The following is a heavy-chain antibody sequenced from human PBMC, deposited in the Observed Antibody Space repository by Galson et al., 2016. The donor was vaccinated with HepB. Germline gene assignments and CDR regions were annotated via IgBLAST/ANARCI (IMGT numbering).Heavy chain of an antibody. V-gene: IGHV3-64D*06. Sequence: SLRLSCAASGFTFSSYAIHWVRQAPGKGLDYLSELTGNVAITYYADSVKGRFTISRDNSRNTLYLQMSSLTTEDTAVYYCVKDQGGTWGAFDIWGQGTLVTVSS. J-gene: IGHJ3*02. CDR3: VKDQGGTWGAFDI. CDR2: LTGNVAIT. CDR1: GFTFSSYA. D-gene: IGHD3-16*01.